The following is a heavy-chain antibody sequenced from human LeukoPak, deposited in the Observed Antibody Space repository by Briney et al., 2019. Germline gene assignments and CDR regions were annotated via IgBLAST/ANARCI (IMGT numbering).Heavy chain of an antibody. CDR3: ARHSHRFLAYFDY. D-gene: IGHD3-3*01. CDR2: IYYSGST. J-gene: IGHJ4*02. Sequence: PSETLSLTCTVSGGSISSSSYYWGWIRQPPGEGLEWIGSIYYSGSTYYNPSLKSRVTISVDTSKNQFSLKLSSVTAADTAVYYCARHSHRFLAYFDYWGQGTLVTVSS. CDR1: GGSISSSSYY. V-gene: IGHV4-39*01.